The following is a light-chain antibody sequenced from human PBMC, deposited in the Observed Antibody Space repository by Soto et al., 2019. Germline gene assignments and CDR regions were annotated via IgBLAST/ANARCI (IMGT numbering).Light chain of an antibody. CDR1: EVISSD. CDR3: QLLSRNPPFS. CDR2: GAS. Sequence: DIQLTQSPSFLSASMGDRVTITCRASEVISSDLAWYQQKPGKAPKLLIYGASTLQSGVPSRFTGSVSGTDFTLTICILQPKDSATYSCQLLSRNPPFSFGQGTRLAIK. V-gene: IGKV1-9*01. J-gene: IGKJ2*03.